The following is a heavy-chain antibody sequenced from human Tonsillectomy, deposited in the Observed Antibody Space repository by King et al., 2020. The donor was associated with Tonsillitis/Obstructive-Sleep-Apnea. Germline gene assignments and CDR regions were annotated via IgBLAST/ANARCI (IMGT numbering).Heavy chain of an antibody. J-gene: IGHJ4*02. CDR1: GFTFSSYS. Sequence: QLVQSGGGVVQPGRSLRLSCAASGFTFSSYSMHWVRQAPGKGLEWVAVISYDGRYKYYADSVKSRFTISRDNSKNTLYLQMNSLRAEDTAVYYCAREALGGVFDYWGQGTLVTVSS. D-gene: IGHD3-16*01. CDR2: ISYDGRYK. V-gene: IGHV3-30*01. CDR3: AREALGGVFDY.